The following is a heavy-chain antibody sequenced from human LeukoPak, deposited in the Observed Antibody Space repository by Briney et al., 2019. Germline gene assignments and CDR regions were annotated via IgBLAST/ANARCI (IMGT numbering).Heavy chain of an antibody. CDR1: GFNFGDYS. V-gene: IGHV3-49*03. D-gene: IGHD3-3*01. CDR3: TRDHDFWRGPLDV. J-gene: IGHJ6*04. Sequence: GGSLRLSCTASGFNFGDYSLSWFRQAPGVGLEWVAFIRREGYGGTTEYAASVKGRFTISRDDSKSIAYLQMKSLKTEDTGVYYCTRDHDFWRGPLDVWGKGTTVTVSS. CDR2: IRREGYGGTT.